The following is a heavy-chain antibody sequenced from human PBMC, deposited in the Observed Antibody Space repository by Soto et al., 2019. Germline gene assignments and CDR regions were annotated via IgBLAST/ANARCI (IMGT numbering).Heavy chain of an antibody. V-gene: IGHV3-53*01. Sequence: GGSLRLSCAASGFTVSSNYMSWVRQAPGKGLEWVSVIYSGGSTYYADSVKGRFTISRDNSKNTLYLQMNSLRAEDTAVYYCARDLAPNYGMDVWGQGTTVTVSS. CDR1: GFTVSSNY. J-gene: IGHJ6*02. CDR3: ARDLAPNYGMDV. CDR2: IYSGGST.